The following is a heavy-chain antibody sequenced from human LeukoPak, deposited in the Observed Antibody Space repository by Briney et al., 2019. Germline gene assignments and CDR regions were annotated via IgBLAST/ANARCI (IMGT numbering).Heavy chain of an antibody. CDR3: ARGTVTVDAFDI. V-gene: IGHV4-59*12. Sequence: PSETLSLTCTVSGDSISSYYWTWIRQPPGKGLEWIGYIYHSGSTYYNPSLKSRVTISVDRSKNQFSLKLSSVTAADTAVYYCARGTVTVDAFDIWGQGTMVTVSS. J-gene: IGHJ3*02. CDR2: IYHSGST. CDR1: GDSISSYY. D-gene: IGHD4-17*01.